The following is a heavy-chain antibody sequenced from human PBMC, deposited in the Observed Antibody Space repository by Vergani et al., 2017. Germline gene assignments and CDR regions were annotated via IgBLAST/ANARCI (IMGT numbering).Heavy chain of an antibody. CDR1: GFTFSNAW. V-gene: IGHV3-15*01. Sequence: EVQLVESGGGLVKPGGSLRLSCAASGFTFSNAWMSWVRQAPGKGLEWVGRIKSKTDGGTTDYAAPVKGRFTISRDDSKNTLYLQMNSLKTEDTAVYYCTTYWETYGDYVFFDYWGQGTLVTVSS. CDR2: IKSKTDGGTT. D-gene: IGHD4-17*01. J-gene: IGHJ4*02. CDR3: TTYWETYGDYVFFDY.